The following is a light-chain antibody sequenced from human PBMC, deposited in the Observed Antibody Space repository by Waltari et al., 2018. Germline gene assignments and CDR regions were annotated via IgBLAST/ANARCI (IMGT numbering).Light chain of an antibody. V-gene: IGLV1-47*01. Sequence: QSVLTQPPSASGTPGQRVTISCSGSSSNIGTYYVYWYHQLPGTAPKLLIYRNKQRPSGVPDRFSGSKSGTSASLAISGLRSEDEADYYCAVWDDSLTGKVIFGGGTKLTVL. CDR2: RNK. CDR3: AVWDDSLTGKVI. J-gene: IGLJ2*01. CDR1: SSNIGTYY.